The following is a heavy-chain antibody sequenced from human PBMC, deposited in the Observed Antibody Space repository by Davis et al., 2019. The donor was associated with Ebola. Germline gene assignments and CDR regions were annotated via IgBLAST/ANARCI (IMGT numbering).Heavy chain of an antibody. CDR2: INHSGST. V-gene: IGHV4-34*01. CDR3: ARGEWELLGARFDP. Sequence: SETLSLTCAVYGGSFSGYYWSWIRQPPGKGLEWIGEINHSGSTNYNPSLKSRVTISVDTSKNQFSLKLSSVTAADTAVYYCARGEWELLGARFDPWGQGTLVTVSS. CDR1: GGSFSGYY. D-gene: IGHD1-26*01. J-gene: IGHJ5*02.